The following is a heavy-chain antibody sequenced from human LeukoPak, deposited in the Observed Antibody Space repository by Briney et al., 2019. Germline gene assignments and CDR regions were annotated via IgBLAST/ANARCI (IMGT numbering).Heavy chain of an antibody. J-gene: IGHJ4*02. Sequence: ASVKVSCKAPGYTFTSYDINWVRQATGQGLEWMGWMNPNSGNTGYAQKFQGRVTMTRNTSISTAYMELSSLRSEDTAVYYCARPKSQLAPYYFDYWGQGTLVTVSS. V-gene: IGHV1-8*01. CDR1: GYTFTSYD. D-gene: IGHD6-19*01. CDR3: ARPKSQLAPYYFDY. CDR2: MNPNSGNT.